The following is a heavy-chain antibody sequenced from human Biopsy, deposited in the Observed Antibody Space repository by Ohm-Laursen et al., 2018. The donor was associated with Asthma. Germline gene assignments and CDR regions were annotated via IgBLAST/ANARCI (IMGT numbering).Heavy chain of an antibody. CDR1: GDSISSPAYY. Sequence: TLSLTCTVSGDSISSPAYYWSWVRQHPGKGLEWIGYISYSGTTFYHPSLMSRLIISLDTSKNQFSLKLSSVTAAGTAVYFCARAVDYSHYYGIDVWGQGTTVTVS. V-gene: IGHV4-31*03. CDR3: ARAVDYSHYYGIDV. CDR2: ISYSGTT. J-gene: IGHJ6*02. D-gene: IGHD3-10*01.